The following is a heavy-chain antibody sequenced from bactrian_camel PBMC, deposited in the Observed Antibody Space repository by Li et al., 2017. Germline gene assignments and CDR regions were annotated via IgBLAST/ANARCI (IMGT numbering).Heavy chain of an antibody. J-gene: IGHJ4*01. CDR1: GNTAVKYF. Sequence: QLVESGGGSVQAGGSLRLSCEVSGNTAVKYFFGWFREAEGKEREGVAAIDSDGGTSVADSVKGRFTISKDNTKKTLYLQMAGLKPEDSGMYYCAARFRPYDCYSGGHQPGFWGQG. V-gene: IGHV3S42*01. CDR2: IDSDGGT. D-gene: IGHD3*01. CDR3: AARFRPYDCYSGGHQPGF.